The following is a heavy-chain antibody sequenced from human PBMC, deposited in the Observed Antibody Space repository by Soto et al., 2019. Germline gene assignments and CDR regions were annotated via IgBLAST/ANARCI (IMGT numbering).Heavy chain of an antibody. V-gene: IGHV3-30-3*01. D-gene: IGHD5-18*01. CDR3: ARERGYSYGYWYYGRDV. CDR1: GFTFSSYA. CDR2: ISYDGSNK. Sequence: GGSLRLSCAASGFTFSSYAMHWVRQAPGKGLEWVAVISYDGSNKYYADSVKGRFTISRDNSKNTLYLQMNSLRAEDTAVYYCARERGYSYGYWYYGRDVWGQGTTGTVS. J-gene: IGHJ6*02.